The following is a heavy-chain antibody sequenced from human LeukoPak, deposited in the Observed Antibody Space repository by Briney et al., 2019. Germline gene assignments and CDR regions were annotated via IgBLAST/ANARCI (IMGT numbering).Heavy chain of an antibody. CDR1: GGSFNFYY. Sequence: KPSETLSLTCIVSGGSFNFYYWSWIRQSAGKRLEWIGRMSTSGSINYNPSLKSRVTMSIDTSKNHFSLKLTSVTAADTAVYYCARVFSSSWYGGYFDYWGQGTLVTVSS. J-gene: IGHJ4*02. D-gene: IGHD6-13*01. V-gene: IGHV4-4*07. CDR2: MSTSGSI. CDR3: ARVFSSSWYGGYFDY.